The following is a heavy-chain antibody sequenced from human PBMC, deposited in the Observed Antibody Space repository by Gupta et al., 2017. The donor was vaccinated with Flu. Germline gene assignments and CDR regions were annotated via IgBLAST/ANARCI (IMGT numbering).Heavy chain of an antibody. V-gene: IGHV1-18*01. D-gene: IGHD1-7*01. J-gene: IGHJ5*02. Sequence: QVQLVQSGAEVKKPGASVKVSCKASGYTFTSYGISWVRQAPGQGLEWMGWISAYNGNTNYAQKLQGRVTMTTDTSTSTAYMELRSLRSDDTAVYYCARVSSNWNYPPPRANWFDPWGQGTLVTVSS. CDR2: ISAYNGNT. CDR1: GYTFTSYG. CDR3: ARVSSNWNYPPPRANWFDP.